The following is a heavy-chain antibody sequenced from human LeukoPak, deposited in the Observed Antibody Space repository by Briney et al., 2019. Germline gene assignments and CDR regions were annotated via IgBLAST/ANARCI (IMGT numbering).Heavy chain of an antibody. V-gene: IGHV3-30*18. CDR3: AKRRFGEIG. Sequence: GGSLRLSCAASGFTFSSYGMHWVRQAPGKGLEWVAVISYDGSNKYYADSVKGRFTISRDNSKNTLYLQMNSLRAEDTAMYYCAKRRFGEIGWGQGTLVTVSS. CDR1: GFTFSSYG. D-gene: IGHD3-10*01. CDR2: ISYDGSNK. J-gene: IGHJ4*02.